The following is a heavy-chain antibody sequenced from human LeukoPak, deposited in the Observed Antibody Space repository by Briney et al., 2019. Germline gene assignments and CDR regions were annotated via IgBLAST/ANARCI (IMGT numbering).Heavy chain of an antibody. D-gene: IGHD1-26*01. CDR1: GFTFDDYG. V-gene: IGHV3-20*01. Sequence: GSLRLSCAASGFTFDDYGMSWVRQAPGKGLEWVSGINWNGGSTGYADSVKGRFTISRDNAKNSLYLQMNSLRAEDTALYHCAKVRIRYSGSSDAFDIWGQGTMVTVSS. J-gene: IGHJ3*02. CDR3: AKVRIRYSGSSDAFDI. CDR2: INWNGGST.